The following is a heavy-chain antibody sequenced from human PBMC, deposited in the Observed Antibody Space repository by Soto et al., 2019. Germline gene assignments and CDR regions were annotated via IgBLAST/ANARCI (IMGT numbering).Heavy chain of an antibody. D-gene: IGHD6-19*01. CDR1: GGSISSYY. CDR2: IYYSGST. Sequence: QVQLQESGPGLVKPSETLSLTCTVSGGSISSYYWSWIRQPPGKGLEWIGYIYYSGSTNYNPSLKSRVTISVDTYKDQFSLKLSSVTAADTAVYYCARDKALADCYFDLWGRGTLVTVSS. CDR3: ARDKALADCYFDL. V-gene: IGHV4-59*01. J-gene: IGHJ2*01.